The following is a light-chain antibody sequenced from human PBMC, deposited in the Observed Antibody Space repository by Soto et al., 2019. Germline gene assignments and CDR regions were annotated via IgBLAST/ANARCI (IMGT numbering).Light chain of an antibody. Sequence: HSALTQPASVSGSPGQSITISCTGTGSDIGGYNYVSWYQHHPGKAPKLMIYDVSNRPSGVSNRFSGSESGNTASLTISGLQAEDEADYYCSSYTNSSTLGVFGGGTKLTVL. CDR1: GSDIGGYNY. J-gene: IGLJ2*01. CDR2: DVS. CDR3: SSYTNSSTLGV. V-gene: IGLV2-14*03.